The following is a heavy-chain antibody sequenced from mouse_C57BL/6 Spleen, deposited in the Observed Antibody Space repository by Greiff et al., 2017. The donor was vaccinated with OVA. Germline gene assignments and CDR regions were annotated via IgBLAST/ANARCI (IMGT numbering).Heavy chain of an antibody. Sequence: QVQLQQSGAELVKPGASVKLSCKASGYTFTSYWMHWVKQRPGQGLEWIGMIHPNSGSTNYNEKFKSKATLTVDKSSSTAYMQLSSLTSEDSAVYYCARKGVLGGAWFAYWGQGTLVTVSA. D-gene: IGHD3-3*01. J-gene: IGHJ3*01. CDR3: ARKGVLGGAWFAY. V-gene: IGHV1-64*01. CDR1: GYTFTSYW. CDR2: IHPNSGST.